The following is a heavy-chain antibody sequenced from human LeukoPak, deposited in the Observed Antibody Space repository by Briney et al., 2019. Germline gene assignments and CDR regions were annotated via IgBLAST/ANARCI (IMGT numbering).Heavy chain of an antibody. CDR2: FDPEDGET. CDR1: GYTLTELS. V-gene: IGHV1-24*01. CDR3: ATGCAEGYCSSYQGYGMDV. D-gene: IGHD2-2*01. J-gene: IGHJ6*02. Sequence: ASVKVSCKVSGYTLTELSMHWVRQAPGKGLEWMGGFDPEDGETIYAQKFQGRVTMTEDTSTDTAYMELSGLGSEDTAVYYCATGCAEGYCSSYQGYGMDVWGQGTTVTVSS.